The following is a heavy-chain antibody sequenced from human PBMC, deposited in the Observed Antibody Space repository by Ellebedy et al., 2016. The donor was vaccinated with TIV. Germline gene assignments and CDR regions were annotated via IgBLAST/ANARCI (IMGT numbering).Heavy chain of an antibody. CDR2: INQDGGEQ. CDR3: TTNRAFDI. D-gene: IGHD1-14*01. CDR1: GFSFRSYW. J-gene: IGHJ3*02. V-gene: IGHV3-7*03. Sequence: GGSLRLSCAASGFSFRSYWMTWVRQAPGKGLEWVANINQDGGEQHYVDSVRGRFTISRDNAENSLYLQMDSLRPEDTAVYYCTTNRAFDIWGQGTVVSVTS.